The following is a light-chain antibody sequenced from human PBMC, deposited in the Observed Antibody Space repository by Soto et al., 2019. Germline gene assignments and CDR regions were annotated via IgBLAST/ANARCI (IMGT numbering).Light chain of an antibody. CDR2: GAS. CDR1: RSLASSY. CDR3: QQYETSPPSYT. J-gene: IGKJ2*01. V-gene: IGKV3-20*01. Sequence: EIVLTQSPGTLSLSPGERATLSCRASRSLASSYLAWYQQKPGQAPRLLIYGASSRATGIPDRFSGSGSGTDFTLTISRLEPEDFAVDYCQQYETSPPSYTFGQGTKLEIK.